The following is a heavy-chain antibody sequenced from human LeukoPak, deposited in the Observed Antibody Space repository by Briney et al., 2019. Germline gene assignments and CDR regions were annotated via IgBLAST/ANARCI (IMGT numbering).Heavy chain of an antibody. CDR2: IYYSGST. CDR1: GGSISSSSYY. CDR3: ASAFKLRYYTTPYYYYGMDV. D-gene: IGHD3-9*01. V-gene: IGHV4-39*07. Sequence: SETLSLTCTVSGGSISSSSYYWGWIRQPPGKGLEWIGSIYYSGSTYYNPSLKSRVTISVDKSKNQFSLKLSSVTAADTAVYYCASAFKLRYYTTPYYYYGMDVWGQGTTVTVSS. J-gene: IGHJ6*02.